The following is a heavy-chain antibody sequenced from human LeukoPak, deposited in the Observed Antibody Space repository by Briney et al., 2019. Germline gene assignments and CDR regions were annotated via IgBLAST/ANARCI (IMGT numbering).Heavy chain of an antibody. V-gene: IGHV3-30*02. D-gene: IGHD4-23*01. J-gene: IGHJ3*02. CDR1: GFTFSNYG. Sequence: PGGSLRLSCAASGFTFSNYGMHWVRQAPGKGLEWVAFIRYDGRNKYYADSVKGRFTISRDNSKNTLYLQMNSLRAEDTAVYYCAKPPLYYGGPPVAFDIWGQGTMVTVSS. CDR3: AKPPLYYGGPPVAFDI. CDR2: IRYDGRNK.